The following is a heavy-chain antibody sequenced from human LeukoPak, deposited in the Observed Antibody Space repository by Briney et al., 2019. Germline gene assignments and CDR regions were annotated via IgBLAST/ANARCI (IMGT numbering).Heavy chain of an antibody. J-gene: IGHJ4*02. CDR3: ARDDNYGSGQPDD. CDR1: GYTFTSYG. CDR2: ISAYNGNT. V-gene: IGHV1-18*01. D-gene: IGHD3-10*01. Sequence: ASVKVSCKASGYTFTSYGISWVRQAPGQGLEWMGWISAYNGNTSYAQKFQGRVTMTTDTSTSTVYMELRSLRSDDTAVYYCARDDNYGSGQPDDWGQGTLVTVSS.